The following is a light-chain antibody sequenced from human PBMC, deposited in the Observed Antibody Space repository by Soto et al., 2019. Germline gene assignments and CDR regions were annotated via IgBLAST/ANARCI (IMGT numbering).Light chain of an antibody. Sequence: EIVLTQSPGTLSLSPGERATLSCRASQSVSSSYLAWYQQKPGQAPRLLIYGASSRATGIPDRFSGSGSGTDLTLTISRLEPEDFAVYYCQQYGSSSSITFGQGTRLEIK. CDR1: QSVSSSY. J-gene: IGKJ5*01. CDR2: GAS. CDR3: QQYGSSSSIT. V-gene: IGKV3-20*01.